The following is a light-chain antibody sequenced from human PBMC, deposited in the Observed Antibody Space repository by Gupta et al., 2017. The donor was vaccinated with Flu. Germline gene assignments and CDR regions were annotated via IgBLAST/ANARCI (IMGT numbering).Light chain of an antibody. V-gene: IGKV4-1*01. J-gene: IGKJ3*01. CDR2: WAS. Sequence: SLGERATINCKSSQTRFYSSNSKNYLAWYQQKAGQPPKLLIHWASMRESGVPDRISGSGSGTDFTLTISSLQAEDVAVYYCQQDDGYPFTFGHGTKVDIK. CDR1: QTRFYSSNSKNY. CDR3: QQDDGYPFT.